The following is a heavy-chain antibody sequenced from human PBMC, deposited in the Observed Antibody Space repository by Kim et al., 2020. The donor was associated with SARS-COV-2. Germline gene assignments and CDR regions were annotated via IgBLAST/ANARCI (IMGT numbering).Heavy chain of an antibody. CDR3: ARRRTPRPFPGYSSSRPGGFDY. CDR2: INHSGST. V-gene: IGHV4-34*01. CDR1: GGSFSGYY. J-gene: IGHJ4*02. D-gene: IGHD6-13*01. Sequence: SETLSLTCAVYGGSFSGYYWSWIRQPPGKGLEWIGEINHSGSTNYNPSLKSRVTISVDTSKNQFSLKLSSVTAADTAVYYCARRRTPRPFPGYSSSRPGGFDYWGQGTLVTVSS.